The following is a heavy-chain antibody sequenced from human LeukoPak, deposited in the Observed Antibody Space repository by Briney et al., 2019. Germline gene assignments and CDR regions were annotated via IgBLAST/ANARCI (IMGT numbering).Heavy chain of an antibody. CDR3: AKDRHSGSYSDY. D-gene: IGHD1-26*01. V-gene: IGHV3-30*18. Sequence: GRSLRLSCAASGFTFSSYGMHWVRQAPGKGLEWVAVISYDGSNKYYADSVKGRFTISRDNSKNTLYLQMNSLRAEDTAVYYCAKDRHSGSYSDYWGQGTLVTVSS. J-gene: IGHJ4*02. CDR2: ISYDGSNK. CDR1: GFTFSSYG.